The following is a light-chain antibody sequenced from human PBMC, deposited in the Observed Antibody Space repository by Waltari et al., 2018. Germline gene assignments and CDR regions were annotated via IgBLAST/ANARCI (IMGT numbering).Light chain of an antibody. J-gene: IGKJ3*01. CDR1: QSISSY. Sequence: DIQMTQSPSSLSASVGDRVTITCRASQSISSYLNWYQQKPGKAPKLLIYAASSLQSGVPSRFSGSGSGTDFTLTISSLQPEDVATYYCQQSYSTPPAFTFGPGTKVDIK. CDR2: AAS. CDR3: QQSYSTPPAFT. V-gene: IGKV1-39*01.